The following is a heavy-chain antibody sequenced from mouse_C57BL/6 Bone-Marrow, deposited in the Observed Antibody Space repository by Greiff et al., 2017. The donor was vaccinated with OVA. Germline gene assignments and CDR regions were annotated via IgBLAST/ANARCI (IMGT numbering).Heavy chain of an antibody. CDR2: ISYDGSN. V-gene: IGHV3-6*01. CDR3: ARNAYYSNYDYYAMDY. D-gene: IGHD2-5*01. CDR1: GYSITSGYY. J-gene: IGHJ4*01. Sequence: EVQLVESGPGLVKPSQSLSLTCSVTGYSITSGYYWNWIRQFPGNKLEWMGYISYDGSNNYNPSLKNRISITRDTSKNQFFLKLNTVPTEDTATYYGARNAYYSNYDYYAMDYWGQGTSVTVSS.